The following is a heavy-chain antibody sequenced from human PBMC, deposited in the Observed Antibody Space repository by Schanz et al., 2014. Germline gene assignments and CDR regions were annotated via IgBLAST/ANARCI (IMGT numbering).Heavy chain of an antibody. D-gene: IGHD1-1*01. V-gene: IGHV3-21*01. J-gene: IGHJ4*02. CDR1: GFSFSSYS. CDR2: ISSSGSYI. Sequence: EAVLVESGGGLIQRGESLRLSCSASGFSFSSYSMNWVRQAPGKGLEWVSSISSSGSYIHYADSVKGRFTISRDNAKNTLYLQMNSLRADDTAVYFCARAHGNNWYGKGLDYWGQGTQVTVSS. CDR3: ARAHGNNWYGKGLDY.